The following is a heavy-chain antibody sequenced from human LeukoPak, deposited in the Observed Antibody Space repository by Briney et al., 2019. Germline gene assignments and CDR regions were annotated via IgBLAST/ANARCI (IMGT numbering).Heavy chain of an antibody. J-gene: IGHJ3*02. CDR2: IYYSWST. Sequence: SETLSLTCTVSGGSISDYYWTWIRQPPGKGLEWVGYIYYSWSTKYNPSLKSLLTISVDTSKSQFSLKLSSVTAADTAVYYCARGLLGYSSSWLGVAFDIWGQGTMVSVSS. V-gene: IGHV4-59*01. CDR3: ARGLLGYSSSWLGVAFDI. CDR1: GGSISDYY. D-gene: IGHD6-13*01.